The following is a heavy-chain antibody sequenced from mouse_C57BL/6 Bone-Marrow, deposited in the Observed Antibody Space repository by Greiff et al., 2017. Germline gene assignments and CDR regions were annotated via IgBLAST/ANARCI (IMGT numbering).Heavy chain of an antibody. Sequence: VQLQESGAELVRPGASVTLSCKASGYTFTDYEMHWVKQTPVPGLEWIGAIDPETGGTAYNQKFKGKAILTADKSSSTAYMELRSLTSEDSAVYYCTSPRDYWGQGTSVTVSS. CDR1: GYTFTDYE. CDR2: IDPETGGT. CDR3: TSPRDY. J-gene: IGHJ4*01. V-gene: IGHV1-15*01.